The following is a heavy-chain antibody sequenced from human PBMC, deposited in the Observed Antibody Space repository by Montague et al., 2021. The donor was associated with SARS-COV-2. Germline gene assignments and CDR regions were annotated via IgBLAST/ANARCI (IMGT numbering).Heavy chain of an antibody. CDR1: GGSISSDY. CDR2: IYYRGAT. CDR3: AREDRWNWFDP. V-gene: IGHV4-59*01. Sequence: SETLSLTCSVSGGSISSDYWSWIRQSPGKGLEWIGYIYYRGATNYNPSLKSRVTLSIDTSKNQFSLKLISVTAAATAVYFCAREDRWNWFDPWGQGVLVTVSS. D-gene: IGHD5-24*01. J-gene: IGHJ5*02.